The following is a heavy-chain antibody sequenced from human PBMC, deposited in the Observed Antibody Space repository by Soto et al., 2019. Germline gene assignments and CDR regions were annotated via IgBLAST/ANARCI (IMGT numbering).Heavy chain of an antibody. CDR3: ARGEYDSSGYPKQYFQH. V-gene: IGHV4-59*01. Sequence: QVQLQESGPGLVKPSETLSLTCTVSGGSISSYYWSWIRQPPGKGLEWIGYIYYSGSTNYNPSLKRRVTISVDTSKNQFSLKLSSVTAADTAVYYCARGEYDSSGYPKQYFQHWGQGTLVTVSS. CDR1: GGSISSYY. D-gene: IGHD3-22*01. CDR2: IYYSGST. J-gene: IGHJ1*01.